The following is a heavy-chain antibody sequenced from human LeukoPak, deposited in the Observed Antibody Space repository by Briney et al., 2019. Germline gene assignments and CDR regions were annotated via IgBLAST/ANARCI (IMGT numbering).Heavy chain of an antibody. CDR1: GGSISSGGYS. D-gene: IGHD6-13*01. Sequence: PSETLSLTCAVSGGSISSGGYSWSWIRQPPGKGLEWIGYIYYSGSTYYNPSLKSRATISVDTSKNQFSLKLSSVTAADTAVYYCARGGSSSSWYLYYYYYYMDVWGKGTTVTVSS. J-gene: IGHJ6*03. CDR2: IYYSGST. CDR3: ARGGSSSSWYLYYYYYYMDV. V-gene: IGHV4-30-4*07.